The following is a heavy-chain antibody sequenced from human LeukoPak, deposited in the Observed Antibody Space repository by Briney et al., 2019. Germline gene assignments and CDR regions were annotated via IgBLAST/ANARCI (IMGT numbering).Heavy chain of an antibody. CDR3: AKERGYSYGSNWFDP. D-gene: IGHD5-18*01. V-gene: IGHV3-23*01. CDR2: IGGSGGST. Sequence: GGSLRLSCAAAGFTFSSYAMSWVRQAPGKRLEWVSGIGGSGGSTYYADSVKGRFTISRDNPKNTLYLQMNSLRAEDTAVYYCAKERGYSYGSNWFDPWGQGTLVTVSS. CDR1: GFTFSSYA. J-gene: IGHJ5*02.